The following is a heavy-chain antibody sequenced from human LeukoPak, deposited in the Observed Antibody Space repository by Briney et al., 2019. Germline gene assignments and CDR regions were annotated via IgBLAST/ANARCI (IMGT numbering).Heavy chain of an antibody. CDR2: ISGSGGST. V-gene: IGHV3-23*01. J-gene: IGHJ4*02. Sequence: GGSLRLSCAASGFTFSSYAMSWVRQALGKGLEWVSAISGSGGSTYYADSVKGRFTISRDNSKNTLYLQMNSLRAEDTAVYYCANPPPRASLVLYYFDYWGQGTLVTVSS. CDR1: GFTFSSYA. CDR3: ANPPPRASLVLYYFDY. D-gene: IGHD3-16*02.